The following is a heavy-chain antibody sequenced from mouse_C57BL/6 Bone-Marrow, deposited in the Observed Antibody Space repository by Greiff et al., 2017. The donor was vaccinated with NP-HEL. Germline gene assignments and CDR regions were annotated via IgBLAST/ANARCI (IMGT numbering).Heavy chain of an antibody. CDR2: IYPGDGDT. Sequence: VQLQQSGPELVKPGASVKISCKASGYAFSSSWMNWVKQRPGKGLEWIGRIYPGDGDTNYNGKFKGKATLTADKSSSTAYMQLSSLTSEDSAVYFCGRSGFYYYGSSYRDYWGQGTTLTVSS. J-gene: IGHJ2*01. CDR1: GYAFSSSW. CDR3: GRSGFYYYGSSYRDY. V-gene: IGHV1-82*01. D-gene: IGHD1-1*01.